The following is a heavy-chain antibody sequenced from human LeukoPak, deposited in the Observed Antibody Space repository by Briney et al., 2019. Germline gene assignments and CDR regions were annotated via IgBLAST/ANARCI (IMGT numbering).Heavy chain of an antibody. V-gene: IGHV4-59*01. CDR3: ATRGSRVLYDFWSGYHAFDI. D-gene: IGHD3-3*01. CDR2: IYYSGST. J-gene: IGHJ3*02. CDR1: GGSISSYY. Sequence: PSETLSRTCTVSGGSISSYYWSWIRQPPGKGLEWSGYIYYSGSTNYNPSLKSRVTISVDTSKNRFSLKLSSVTAADTAVYYCATRGSRVLYDFWSGYHAFDIWGQGTMVTVSS.